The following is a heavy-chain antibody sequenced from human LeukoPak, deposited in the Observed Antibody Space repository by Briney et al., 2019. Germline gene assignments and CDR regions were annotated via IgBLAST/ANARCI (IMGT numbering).Heavy chain of an antibody. CDR1: GYTFTGYY. Sequence: GASVKVSCKASGYTFTGYYMHWVRQAPGQGLEWMGWINPNSGGTNYAQKFQGRVTMTRDTSISTAYMELSRLRSDDTAVYYYARGGSGYSSGYRYYWGQGTLVTVSS. CDR3: ARGGSGYSSGYRYY. V-gene: IGHV1-2*02. J-gene: IGHJ4*02. D-gene: IGHD6-19*01. CDR2: INPNSGGT.